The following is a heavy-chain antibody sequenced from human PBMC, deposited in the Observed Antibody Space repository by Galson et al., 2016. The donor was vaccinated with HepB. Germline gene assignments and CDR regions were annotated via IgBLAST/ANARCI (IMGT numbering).Heavy chain of an antibody. J-gene: IGHJ4*02. CDR1: GYSFASYW. CDR2: IDPTDSYT. D-gene: IGHD3-10*01. V-gene: IGHV5-10-1*01. Sequence: SLRISCQTSGYSFASYWITWVRQTPGQGLEWVGTIDPTDSYTTYSPSFQGHVSISADRSIGTANLQWTSLKASDTAMYYCARETYGEPIDNWGQGTLVTVSS. CDR3: ARETYGEPIDN.